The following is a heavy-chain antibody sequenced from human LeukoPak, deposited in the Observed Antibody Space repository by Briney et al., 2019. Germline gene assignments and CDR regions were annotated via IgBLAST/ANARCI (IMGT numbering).Heavy chain of an antibody. D-gene: IGHD3-10*01. Sequence: GESLKISCKGSGYSFTTYWIGWVRQMPGKGLEWMGIIYDTRYSPSFQGQVTISADKSISTAYLQWSSLKASDTAMYYCARLQGNYYGSGSYYGASWGQGTLVTVSS. CDR2: IYDT. CDR1: GYSFTTYW. CDR3: ARLQGNYYGSGSYYGAS. V-gene: IGHV5-51*01. J-gene: IGHJ4*02.